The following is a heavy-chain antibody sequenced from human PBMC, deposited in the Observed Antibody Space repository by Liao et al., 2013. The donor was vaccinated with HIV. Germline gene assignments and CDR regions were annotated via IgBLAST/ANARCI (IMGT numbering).Heavy chain of an antibody. CDR3: ARTDQYYDFWNGYENWFDP. J-gene: IGHJ5*02. Sequence: QLQMQESGPGLVKPSETLSLTCTVSGGSINRSPYYWGWVRQPPGKGLEWIGSIYHSGSTYYNPSLESRVTLSVDTSKNQFSLKLRSLTAADTAVYYCARTDQYYDFWNGYENWFDPWGQGTLVTVSS. CDR1: GGSINRSPYY. CDR2: IYHSGST. V-gene: IGHV4-39*07. D-gene: IGHD3-3*01.